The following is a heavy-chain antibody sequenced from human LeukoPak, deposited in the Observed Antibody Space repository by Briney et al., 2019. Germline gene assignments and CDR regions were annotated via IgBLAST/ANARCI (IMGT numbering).Heavy chain of an antibody. CDR1: GFTFSSYS. CDR3: SRVRTYYYYSSGYPYGMDV. Sequence: GGPLRLSCAASGFTFSSYSMNWVRQAPGKGLEWVSYISSSSSTIYYADSVKGRFTISRDNAKNSLYLQMNSLRAEDTAVYYWSRVRTYYYYSSGYPYGMDVWGQGTTVTVSS. J-gene: IGHJ6*02. CDR2: ISSSSSTI. D-gene: IGHD3-22*01. V-gene: IGHV3-48*01.